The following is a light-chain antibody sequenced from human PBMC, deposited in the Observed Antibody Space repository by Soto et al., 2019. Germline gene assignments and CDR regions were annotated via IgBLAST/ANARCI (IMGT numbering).Light chain of an antibody. CDR1: QSISSW. CDR2: KAS. Sequence: DIQMTQSPYTLSASVGDRVTITCRASQSISSWLAWYQQKPGKAPRSLIFKASSLQSGVPSRFSGSGSGTDFNLAISRLQTEDSATYECLQEINYTWTFGQGTKVDIK. CDR3: LQEINYTWT. V-gene: IGKV1-5*03. J-gene: IGKJ1*01.